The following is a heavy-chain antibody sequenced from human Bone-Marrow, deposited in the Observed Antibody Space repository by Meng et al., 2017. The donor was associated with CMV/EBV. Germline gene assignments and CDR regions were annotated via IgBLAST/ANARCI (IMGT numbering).Heavy chain of an antibody. V-gene: IGHV3-9*01. CDR2: ISWNSGSI. J-gene: IGHJ6*02. D-gene: IGHD3-10*01. Sequence: GGSLRLSCAASGFTFDDYAMHWVRQAPGKGLEWVSSISWNSGSIGYADSVKGRFIISRDNAKNSLYLQMNSLRAEDTALYYCAKGDASGSYYNVWYYGMDVWGQGTTVTVSS. CDR1: GFTFDDYA. CDR3: AKGDASGSYYNVWYYGMDV.